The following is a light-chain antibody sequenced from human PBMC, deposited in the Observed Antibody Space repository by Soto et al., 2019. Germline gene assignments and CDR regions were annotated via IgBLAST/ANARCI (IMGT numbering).Light chain of an antibody. Sequence: QSVLTQPASVSGSLGQSITLSCTGSGGDIGAYNYVSWYQQHPGKAPKLIIYGVTHRPSGVSSRFSASKSAYTASLTISALQAEDEADYYCSSFTSTYFYVFGPGTKLTVL. J-gene: IGLJ1*01. CDR2: GVT. CDR3: SSFTSTYFYV. V-gene: IGLV2-14*01. CDR1: GGDIGAYNY.